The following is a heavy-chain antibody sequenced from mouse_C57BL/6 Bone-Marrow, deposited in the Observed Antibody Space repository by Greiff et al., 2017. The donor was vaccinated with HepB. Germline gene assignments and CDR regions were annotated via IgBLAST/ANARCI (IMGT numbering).Heavy chain of an antibody. CDR2: IYPGSGSS. D-gene: IGHD1-1*02. CDR3: ASGGYPYYAMDY. J-gene: IGHJ4*01. Sequence: QVQLQQPGAELVKPGASVKMSCKASGYTFTSYWITWVKQRPGQGLEWIGDIYPGSGSSNYNEKFKSKATLTVDTSSSTAYMQLSSLTSEDSAVYYCASGGYPYYAMDYWGQGTSVTVSS. CDR1: GYTFTSYW. V-gene: IGHV1-55*01.